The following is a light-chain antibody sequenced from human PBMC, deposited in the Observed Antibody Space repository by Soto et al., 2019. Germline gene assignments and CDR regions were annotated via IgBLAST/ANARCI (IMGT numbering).Light chain of an antibody. V-gene: IGLV2-8*01. CDR3: SSYAGTTLYV. CDR1: SSDVGGYNY. Sequence: QSALTQPPSASGSPGQSVIISCTGTSSDVGGYNYVSWYQQHPGKAPKVIIYEVSKRPSGVPDRFSGSKSGNTASPTVSGLQAEDEADYYCSSYAGTTLYVFGTGTKVTVL. CDR2: EVS. J-gene: IGLJ1*01.